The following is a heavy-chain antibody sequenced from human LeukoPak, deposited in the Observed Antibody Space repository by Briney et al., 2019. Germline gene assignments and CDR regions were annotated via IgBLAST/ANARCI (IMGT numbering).Heavy chain of an antibody. CDR1: GLTFSTYW. Sequence: GGSLRLSCATSGLTFSTYWMSSVRRAPGKGLEWVSASSGSGGSTYYADSVKGRFTISRDNSKNTLYLQMNSLRAEDTAVYYCAKDKGSIAVAGSYGYWGQGTLVTVSS. CDR3: AKDKGSIAVAGSYGY. D-gene: IGHD6-19*01. J-gene: IGHJ4*02. V-gene: IGHV3-23*01. CDR2: SSGSGGST.